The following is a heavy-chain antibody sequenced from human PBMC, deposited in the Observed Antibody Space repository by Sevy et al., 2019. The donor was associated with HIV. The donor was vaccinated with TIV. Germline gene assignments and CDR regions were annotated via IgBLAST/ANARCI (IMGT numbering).Heavy chain of an antibody. J-gene: IGHJ4*02. CDR1: GFSFSIYS. Sequence: GESLKISCAASGFSFSIYSMNWVRQAPGRGLEWVSYMSNTGSTIHYAGSVKGRFTISRDNAKNSLYLQMNSLRAEDTAVYYCASQRGGYERLYYFDYWGQGTLVTVSS. D-gene: IGHD5-12*01. CDR3: ASQRGGYERLYYFDY. V-gene: IGHV3-48*01. CDR2: MSNTGSTI.